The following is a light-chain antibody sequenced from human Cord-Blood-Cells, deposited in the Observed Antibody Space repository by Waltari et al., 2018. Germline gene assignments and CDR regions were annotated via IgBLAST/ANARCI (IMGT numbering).Light chain of an antibody. CDR3: QQRSHWSPLT. CDR2: DAS. V-gene: IGKV3-11*01. CDR1: QSVSSY. J-gene: IGKJ4*01. Sequence: EIVLTQSPATLSLSPGERATLSFRASQSVSSYLAWYQQNPGQAPRLLSYDASNRATGIPARFGGSGCRTDVTHTISSLGPEDFAVYYCQQRSHWSPLTFGRGTKVEIK.